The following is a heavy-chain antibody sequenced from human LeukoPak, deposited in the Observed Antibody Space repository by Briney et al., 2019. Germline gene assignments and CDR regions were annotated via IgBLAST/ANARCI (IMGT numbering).Heavy chain of an antibody. V-gene: IGHV1-2*06. Sequence: GASVKVSCKASGYTFTGHYLHWMRQAPGQGLEWMGRISPNSGGTNYAQRLQGRVTMTRDTSISTAYMELSRLRSDDTALYYCARATYAFDMWGQGTMVTVSS. CDR2: ISPNSGGT. CDR1: GYTFTGHY. CDR3: ARATYAFDM. J-gene: IGHJ3*02.